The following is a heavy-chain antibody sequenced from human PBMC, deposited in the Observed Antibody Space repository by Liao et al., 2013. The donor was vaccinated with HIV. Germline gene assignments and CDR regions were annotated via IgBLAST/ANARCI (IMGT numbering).Heavy chain of an antibody. CDR1: GGSLSGYY. CDR2: IHSSGTT. Sequence: QVQLQESGPRLVKSSETLSLTCTVSGGSLSGYYWSWVRQAAGQRLEWIGRIHSSGTTNYSPSLKNRVTMSRDSSKNHFSLTLTSVTAADTAVYYCARDPSDSSGLYFDYWGQGTRVTVSS. J-gene: IGHJ4*02. D-gene: IGHD6-19*01. V-gene: IGHV4-4*07. CDR3: ARDPSDSSGLYFDY.